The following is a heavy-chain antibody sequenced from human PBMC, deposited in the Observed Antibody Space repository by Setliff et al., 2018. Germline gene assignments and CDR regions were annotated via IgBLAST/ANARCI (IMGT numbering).Heavy chain of an antibody. J-gene: IGHJ6*03. CDR2: VYYSGLD. Sequence: PSETLSLTCTASGDSISGRFWNWIRQTPDKGLEWIGRVYYSGLDDLNPSLQSRLTISVDTSKKQFSLSLTSVTAADTAIYYCARGITPTTRPGYYYMDVWGKGTAVTVSS. CDR3: ARGITPTTRPGYYYMDV. CDR1: GDSISGRF. D-gene: IGHD3-16*01. V-gene: IGHV4-59*11.